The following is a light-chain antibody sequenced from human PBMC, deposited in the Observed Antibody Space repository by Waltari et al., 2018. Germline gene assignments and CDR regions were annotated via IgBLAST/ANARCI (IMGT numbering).Light chain of an antibody. CDR3: QQRSNVLFA. CDR1: RPVSSSF. J-gene: IGKJ3*01. V-gene: IGKV3-11*01. CDR2: GAS. Sequence: EIVLTQSPGTLSLSPGERAALSCRASRPVSSSFLAWYQQRHGQAPRLLIYGASNRATGIPARFSGSGSGTDFTLTISSLEPEDFAVYYCQQRSNVLFAFGPGTKVDFK.